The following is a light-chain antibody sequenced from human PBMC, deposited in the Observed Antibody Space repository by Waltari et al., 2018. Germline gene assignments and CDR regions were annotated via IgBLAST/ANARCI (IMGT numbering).Light chain of an antibody. J-gene: IGKJ1*01. CDR1: QSIRSL. CDR3: QQYNSYWP. Sequence: DIQMTQSPSTLSASVGDRGIITCRASQSIRSLLAWYQQKPGKAPNLLIYKASSLESGFPTRFGGSGAGTEFTLTISSVQPDDFAIYYCQQYNSYWPFGQGTKVEIK. V-gene: IGKV1-5*03. CDR2: KAS.